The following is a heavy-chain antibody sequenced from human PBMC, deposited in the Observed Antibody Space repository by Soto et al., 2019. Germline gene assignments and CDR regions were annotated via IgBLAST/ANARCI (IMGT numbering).Heavy chain of an antibody. Sequence: GGSLRLSCAASGLTFTNYWMTWARQAPGKGLEWVANIKQDGSTKYYVDSVKGRFTISRDNAKNSLYLQINSLRAEDTAVYFCARIGYSSSSFDYWGQGTLVTVSS. V-gene: IGHV3-7*01. D-gene: IGHD6-6*01. CDR3: ARIGYSSSSFDY. CDR2: IKQDGSTK. CDR1: GLTFTNYW. J-gene: IGHJ4*02.